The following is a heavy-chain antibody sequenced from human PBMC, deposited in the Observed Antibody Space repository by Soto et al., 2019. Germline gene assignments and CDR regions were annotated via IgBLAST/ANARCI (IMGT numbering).Heavy chain of an antibody. CDR3: ARARYDSSGYYYFDY. V-gene: IGHV4-59*01. Sequence: SETLSLTCTVSGGSISGYYWSWIRQPPGKGLEWIGYIYYSGSSNYNPSLKGRVTIPLDTSKNQFSLRLRSVTAADTAVYYCARARYDSSGYYYFDYWGQGTLVTVSS. CDR1: GGSISGYY. D-gene: IGHD3-22*01. J-gene: IGHJ4*02. CDR2: IYYSGSS.